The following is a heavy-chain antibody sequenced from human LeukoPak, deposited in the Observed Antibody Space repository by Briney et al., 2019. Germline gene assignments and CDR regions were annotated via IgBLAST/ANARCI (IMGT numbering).Heavy chain of an antibody. V-gene: IGHV3-30-3*01. CDR1: GFTFSSYA. CDR3: AKDGGFGSFDY. D-gene: IGHD3-16*01. CDR2: VSYDGSNK. Sequence: GGSLRLSCAASGFTFSSYAMHWVRQAAGKGLEWVAVVSYDGSNKYYADSVKGRFTISRDNSKNTLYLQMNSLRAEDTAVYYCAKDGGFGSFDYWGQGTLVTVSS. J-gene: IGHJ4*02.